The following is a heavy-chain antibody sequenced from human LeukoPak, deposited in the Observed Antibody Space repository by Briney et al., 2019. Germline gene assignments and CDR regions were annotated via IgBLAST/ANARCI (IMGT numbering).Heavy chain of an antibody. CDR1: GFTFSSYS. D-gene: IGHD6-13*01. J-gene: IGHJ4*02. V-gene: IGHV3-64*01. CDR3: ARVYSSIWTVDY. Sequence: PVGSLRLSCAASGFTFSSYSMHWVLQAPGKGLEYVSAISSNGGSTYYANSVKARFTISRDNSRNTLYLQMGSLRAEDMAVYYCARVYSSIWTVDYWGQGTLVTVSS. CDR2: ISSNGGST.